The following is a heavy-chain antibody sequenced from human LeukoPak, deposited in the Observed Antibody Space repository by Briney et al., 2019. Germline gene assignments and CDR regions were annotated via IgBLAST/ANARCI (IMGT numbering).Heavy chain of an antibody. Sequence: GRSLRLSCAASGFTFNDYGMHWVRQAPGKGLEWVSGISWNSVSIGYADSVKGRFTISRDNAKKSLYLQMNSLRADDTALYYCAKGLRGAIGASDIWGQGTMVTVSS. CDR1: GFTFNDYG. CDR3: AKGLRGAIGASDI. D-gene: IGHD3-16*02. J-gene: IGHJ3*02. V-gene: IGHV3-9*01. CDR2: ISWNSVSI.